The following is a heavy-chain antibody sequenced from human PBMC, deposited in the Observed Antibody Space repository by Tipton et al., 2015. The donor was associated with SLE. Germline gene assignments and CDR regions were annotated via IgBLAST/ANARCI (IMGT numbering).Heavy chain of an antibody. D-gene: IGHD3-22*01. V-gene: IGHV4-39*01. J-gene: IGHJ4*02. Sequence: LRLSCTVSGGSINRSTYYWAWIRQPPGKGLEWLGSVYYSGRTYYNPSLQSRVTISVDTSTNQFSLRLHSVTAADTAVYFCARHYDTRPGYFDPWGRGTLVTVSS. CDR1: GGSINRSTYY. CDR2: VYYSGRT. CDR3: ARHYDTRPGYFDP.